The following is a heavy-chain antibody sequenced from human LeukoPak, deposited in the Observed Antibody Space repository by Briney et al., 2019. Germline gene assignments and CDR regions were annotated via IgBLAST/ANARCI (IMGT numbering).Heavy chain of an antibody. CDR1: GFTFSSYE. J-gene: IGHJ4*02. CDR2: ISTSGSTI. V-gene: IGHV3-48*03. Sequence: GGSLRLSCAASGFTFSSYEMNWVRQAPGKGLEWVSYISTSGSTIYYADSVKGRFTISRDNAKNSLHLQMNSLGAADTAVYYCARRQTAGTRVFDYWGQGTLVTVSS. CDR3: ARRQTAGTRVFDY.